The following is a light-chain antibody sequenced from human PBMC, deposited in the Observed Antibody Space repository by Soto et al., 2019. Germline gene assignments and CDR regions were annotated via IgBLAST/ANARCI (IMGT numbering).Light chain of an antibody. CDR2: KAS. J-gene: IGKJ1*01. Sequence: DIQMTQSPSTLSASVGDRVTITCRASQSISSWLAWYQQKPGKAPKLLIYKASTLVSGVPSRFSGSGSGTEFTLTVSSLQPDDFATYHCQQYYGGWTFGQGNKVEIK. CDR1: QSISSW. CDR3: QQYYGGWT. V-gene: IGKV1-5*03.